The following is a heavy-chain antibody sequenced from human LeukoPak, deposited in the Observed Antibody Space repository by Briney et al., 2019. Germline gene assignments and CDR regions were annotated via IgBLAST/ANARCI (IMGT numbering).Heavy chain of an antibody. J-gene: IGHJ4*02. Sequence: SETLSLTCAVYGGSFSGYYWSWIRQPPGKGLEWIGYIDYRGSTNYNPSLKSRVTLTIDTSKNEFSLKLSSVTAADTAVYYCARENDRYGRIDYWGQGIHVTVSS. CDR3: ARENDRYGRIDY. CDR2: IDYRGST. CDR1: GGSFSGYY. D-gene: IGHD1-1*01. V-gene: IGHV4-59*01.